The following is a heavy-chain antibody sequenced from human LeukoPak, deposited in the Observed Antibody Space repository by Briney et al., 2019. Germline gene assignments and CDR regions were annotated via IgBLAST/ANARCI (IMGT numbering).Heavy chain of an antibody. CDR1: GGSFSGYY. D-gene: IGHD4-17*01. CDR2: INHSGST. CDR3: ATRPYGDYPFDI. Sequence: SETLSLTCAVYGGSFSGYYWSWIRQPPGKGLEWIGEINHSGSTNYNPSLKSRVTISVDTSKNQFSLKLSSVTAADTAVYYCATRPYGDYPFDIWDQGTMVTVSS. V-gene: IGHV4-34*01. J-gene: IGHJ3*02.